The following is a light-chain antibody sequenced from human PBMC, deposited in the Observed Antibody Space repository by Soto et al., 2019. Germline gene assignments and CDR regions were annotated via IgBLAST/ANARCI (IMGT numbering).Light chain of an antibody. CDR3: SSQTNYNKRV. CDR2: EVS. CDR1: RSDVGGYNF. J-gene: IGLJ1*01. V-gene: IGLV2-14*01. Sequence: QSVLTQPASVSGSPGHSITISCTGTRSDVGGYNFFSWYQQHPGKVPKLIIYEVSTRPSGVSNRFSGFKSGNTASLTISGLQAEDEADYYCSSQTNYNKRVFGTGTKVTVL.